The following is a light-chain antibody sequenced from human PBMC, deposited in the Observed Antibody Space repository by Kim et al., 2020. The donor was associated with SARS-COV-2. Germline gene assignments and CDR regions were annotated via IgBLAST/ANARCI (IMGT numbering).Light chain of an antibody. Sequence: DIQMTQSPSSLSASVGDRVTITCRASQGINNFLAWFQQKPGKAPKSLIYDASSLQSGVPSQFSGSGSGTDFTLTINSLQPEDFANYYRQQYKSYPITFGQGTRLEIK. CDR1: QGINNF. CDR3: QQYKSYPIT. CDR2: DAS. V-gene: IGKV1-16*02. J-gene: IGKJ5*01.